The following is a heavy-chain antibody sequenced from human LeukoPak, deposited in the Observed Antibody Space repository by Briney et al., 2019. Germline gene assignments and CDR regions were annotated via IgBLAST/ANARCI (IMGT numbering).Heavy chain of an antibody. J-gene: IGHJ4*02. V-gene: IGHV1-46*01. D-gene: IGHD3-16*01. CDR1: GYTFTSYY. Sequence: ASVKVSCKASGYTFTSYYMHWVRQAPGQGLEWMGIINPTTRSTSYAQKFQGRVTMTRDTSTSTAYMELSSLRSEDTAVYYCARDPPLGLGTPEYYFDYWGQGTLVTVSS. CDR2: INPTTRST. CDR3: ARDPPLGLGTPEYYFDY.